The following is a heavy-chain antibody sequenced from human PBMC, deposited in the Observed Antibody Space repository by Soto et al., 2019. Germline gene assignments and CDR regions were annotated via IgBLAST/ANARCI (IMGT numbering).Heavy chain of an antibody. CDR3: AKGYCSGGSCYLPYYFDY. CDR1: GYTFTSYA. J-gene: IGHJ4*02. D-gene: IGHD2-15*01. Sequence: ASVKVSGKASGYTFTSYAMHWVRQAPGQRLEWMGWINAGNGNTKYSQKFQGRVTITRDTSASTAYMELSSLRSEDTAVYYCAKGYCSGGSCYLPYYFDYWGQGTLVTVSS. V-gene: IGHV1-3*01. CDR2: INAGNGNT.